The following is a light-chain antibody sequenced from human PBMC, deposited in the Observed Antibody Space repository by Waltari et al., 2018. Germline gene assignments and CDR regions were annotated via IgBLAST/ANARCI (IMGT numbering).Light chain of an antibody. CDR1: TLPRKY. CDR2: EDN. CDR3: YSTDSSSKGV. J-gene: IGLJ1*01. Sequence: SYELTQPPSVSVSPGQTARITCSGDTLPRKYAYWYQQKSGQAPVLVIFEDNTRPPGIPERFSGSISGTMATLTISGAQVEDEADYYCYSTDSSSKGVFGAGTKVTVL. V-gene: IGLV3-10*01.